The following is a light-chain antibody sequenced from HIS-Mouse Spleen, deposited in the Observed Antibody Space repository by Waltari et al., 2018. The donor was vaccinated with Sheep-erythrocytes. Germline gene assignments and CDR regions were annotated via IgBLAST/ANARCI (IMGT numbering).Light chain of an antibody. J-gene: IGLJ3*02. CDR2: EVS. CDR1: SSYVGGYNY. CDR3: SSYTSSSTWV. V-gene: IGLV2-14*01. Sequence: QSALTQPASVSGSPGQSITISCPGTSSYVGGYNYVSWYQQHPGKAPKLMIYEVSNRPSGVSNRFSGSKSGNTASLTISGLQAEDEADYYCSSYTSSSTWVFGVGTKLTVL.